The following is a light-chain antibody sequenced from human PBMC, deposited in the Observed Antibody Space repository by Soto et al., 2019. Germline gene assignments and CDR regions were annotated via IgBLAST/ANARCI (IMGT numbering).Light chain of an antibody. CDR1: RSITNW. CDR2: DAS. CDR3: QQYSTDPFT. V-gene: IGKV1-5*01. Sequence: DIQMTQSPSTLSASVGDRVTLTCRASRSITNWLAWFQQKPGKAPKLLIYDASNLESGVPSRFSGSGSGTEFPISISSLQPDDFGTYYCQQYSTDPFTFGPGTIVDLK. J-gene: IGKJ3*01.